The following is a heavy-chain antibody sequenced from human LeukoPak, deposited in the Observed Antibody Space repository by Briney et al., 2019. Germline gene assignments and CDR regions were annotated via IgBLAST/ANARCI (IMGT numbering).Heavy chain of an antibody. D-gene: IGHD3-16*02. CDR2: IIPMFGTA. CDR1: GGTFSTSA. Sequence: SAKVSCKTSGGTFSTSAISWVRQAPGQGLEWMGGIIPMFGTADYAQKFQGRVSITADESTTTAYMDLSSLRSEDTAVYYCARGSGDYVWGSYRPIHLDSWGQGTLVTVSS. CDR3: ARGSGDYVWGSYRPIHLDS. V-gene: IGHV1-69*01. J-gene: IGHJ4*02.